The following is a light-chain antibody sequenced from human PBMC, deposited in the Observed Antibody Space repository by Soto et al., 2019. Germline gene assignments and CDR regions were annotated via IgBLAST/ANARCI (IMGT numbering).Light chain of an antibody. V-gene: IGKV3-20*01. J-gene: IGKJ1*01. CDR3: QQYGSSPSWT. CDR2: CLS. CDR1: QRITTG. Sequence: EVMMSKSPATVPLPTRDRATLSCRARQRITTGAWYQQKPGQAPRLLIYCLSIRAPGVPARFSGSGSGTDFTLTISRLEPEDFAVYYCQQYGSSPSWTFCQGT.